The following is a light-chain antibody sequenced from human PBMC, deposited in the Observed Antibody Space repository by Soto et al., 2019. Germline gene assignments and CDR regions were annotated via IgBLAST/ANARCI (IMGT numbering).Light chain of an antibody. CDR3: QQRSNWPIT. V-gene: IGKV3-11*01. CDR2: GAS. J-gene: IGKJ5*01. CDR1: QNVANY. Sequence: EIVLTQTPATLSLSPGERATLSCRASQNVANYLDWYQQKPGQAPRLLIYGASTRATGIPARFSGSGSGTEFTLTISSLQSEDYAVYYCQQRSNWPITFGQGTRLEIK.